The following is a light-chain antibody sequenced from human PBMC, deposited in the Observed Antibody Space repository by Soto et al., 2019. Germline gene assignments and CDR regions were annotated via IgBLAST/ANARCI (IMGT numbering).Light chain of an antibody. V-gene: IGKV3-20*01. CDR2: GAS. Sequence: EIVLTQSPGTLSLSPGDRATLSCRASQSIGSRYLAWYQQKPGQAPRLLIYGASSRATGIPDRFSGGGSGTDFTLTISRLEPEDFAVYYCQQYDSSPLTFGGGTKVDIK. J-gene: IGKJ4*01. CDR3: QQYDSSPLT. CDR1: QSIGSRY.